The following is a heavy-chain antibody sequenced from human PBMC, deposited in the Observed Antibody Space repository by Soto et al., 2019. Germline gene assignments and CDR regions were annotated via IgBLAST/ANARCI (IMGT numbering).Heavy chain of an antibody. CDR3: ARAQSSSLLAGDAFDI. D-gene: IGHD6-13*01. Sequence: QVQLQESGPGLVKPSETLSLTCTVSGGSISSYYWSWIRQPPGKGLEWIGYIYYSGSTNYNPSLKRRVTISVDTSKNQFSLKLSSVTAADTAVYYCARAQSSSLLAGDAFDIWGQGTMVTVSS. J-gene: IGHJ3*02. CDR1: GGSISSYY. CDR2: IYYSGST. V-gene: IGHV4-59*01.